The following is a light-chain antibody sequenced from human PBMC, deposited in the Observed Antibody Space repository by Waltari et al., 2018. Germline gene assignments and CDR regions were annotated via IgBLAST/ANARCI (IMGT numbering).Light chain of an antibody. CDR3: MQAIQPPPT. CDR2: GVS. V-gene: IGKV2-29*01. J-gene: IGKJ1*01. CDR1: QSLLHSNGNTY. Sequence: DNVMTKTPFSLPVTPGEPASISCWSSQSLLHSNGNTYLYWYVQQPGQSPRLLFYGVSTRFSGVPDRFSGSGSGTDFPLKISRVEAEDVRLYYCMQAIQPPPTFGQGTKVEIK.